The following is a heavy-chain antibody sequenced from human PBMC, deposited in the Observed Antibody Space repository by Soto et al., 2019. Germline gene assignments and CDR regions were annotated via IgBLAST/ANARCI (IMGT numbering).Heavy chain of an antibody. V-gene: IGHV2-5*02. CDR3: AHFTDDADGRSWYVGY. D-gene: IGHD6-13*01. Sequence: QITLKESGPTLVKPTQTLTLTCTFSGFSLSTSGVGVGWIRQPPGKALEWLALIYWDDDKRYSPSLKSRLTITTGTSKTRVGLTVTNMDPVDTAAYYCAHFTDDADGRSWYVGYWGQGTLVTVSS. CDR1: GFSLSTSGVG. J-gene: IGHJ4*02. CDR2: IYWDDDK.